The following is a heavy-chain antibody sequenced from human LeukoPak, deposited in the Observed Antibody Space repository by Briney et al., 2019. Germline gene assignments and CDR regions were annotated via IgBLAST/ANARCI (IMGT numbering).Heavy chain of an antibody. D-gene: IGHD6-19*01. J-gene: IGHJ4*02. Sequence: GGSLRLSCAASGFTFSSYSMNWVRQAPGKGLEWVSSISSSSSYIYYADSVKGRFTISRDNAKSSLYLQMNSLRDDDTSVYFCARDASALYWGRGTLVTVSS. CDR2: ISSSSSYI. V-gene: IGHV3-21*01. CDR1: GFTFSSYS. CDR3: ARDASALY.